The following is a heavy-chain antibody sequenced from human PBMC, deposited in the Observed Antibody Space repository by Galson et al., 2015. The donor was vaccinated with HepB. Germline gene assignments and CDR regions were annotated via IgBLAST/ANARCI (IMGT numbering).Heavy chain of an antibody. D-gene: IGHD3-9*01. CDR2: ISAYNGNT. CDR3: AREANDILTGWSTEFDY. J-gene: IGHJ4*02. Sequence: SVKVSCKASGYTFTSYGISWVRQAPGQGLEWMGWISAYNGNTNYAQKLQGRVTMTTDTSTSTAYMELRSLRSDDTAVYYCAREANDILTGWSTEFDYCGQGTLVTVSS. V-gene: IGHV1-18*04. CDR1: GYTFTSYG.